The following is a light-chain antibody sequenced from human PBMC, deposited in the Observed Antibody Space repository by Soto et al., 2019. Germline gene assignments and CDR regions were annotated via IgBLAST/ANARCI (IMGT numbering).Light chain of an antibody. CDR2: GAS. CDR1: QTINNSH. Sequence: VVLTQSPGTLSLSPGERANLSCRASQTINNSHLASYQQRPCLPPRLLIYGASTRATGIPASFSGSGSATEFTLTISSLQPEDFAAYYCQQYNNWHTITFGQGTRLEIK. CDR3: QQYNNWHTIT. J-gene: IGKJ5*01. V-gene: IGKV3D-15*01.